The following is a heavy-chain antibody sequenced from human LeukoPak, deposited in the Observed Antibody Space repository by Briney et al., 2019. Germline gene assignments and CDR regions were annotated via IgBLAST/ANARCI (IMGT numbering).Heavy chain of an antibody. J-gene: IGHJ6*04. CDR2: TRNKANSYTT. Sequence: PGGSLRLSCAASGFTFSDHYMDWVRQAPGKGLEWVGRTRNKANSYTTEYAASVKGRFTISRDDSKNSLYLQMNSLKTEDTAVYYCARSGIAVAGPPYYYYYGMDVWGKGPTVTVSS. CDR3: ARSGIAVAGPPYYYYYGMDV. V-gene: IGHV3-72*01. CDR1: GFTFSDHY. D-gene: IGHD6-19*01.